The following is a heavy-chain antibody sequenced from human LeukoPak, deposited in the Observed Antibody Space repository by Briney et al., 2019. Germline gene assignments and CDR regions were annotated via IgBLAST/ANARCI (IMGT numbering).Heavy chain of an antibody. CDR1: GYSISSGYY. Sequence: SETLSLTCTVSGYSISSGYYWGWIRQPLGKGLEWIGSIYHSGSTYYNPSLKSRVTISVDTSKNQFSLKLSSVTAADTAVYYCARVIEDIVVVPAAIPPYYYYYYMDVWGKGTTVTVSS. CDR2: IYHSGST. CDR3: ARVIEDIVVVPAAIPPYYYYYYMDV. V-gene: IGHV4-38-2*02. J-gene: IGHJ6*03. D-gene: IGHD2-2*01.